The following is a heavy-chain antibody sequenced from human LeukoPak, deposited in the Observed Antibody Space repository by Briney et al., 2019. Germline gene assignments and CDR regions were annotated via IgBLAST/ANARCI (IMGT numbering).Heavy chain of an antibody. D-gene: IGHD6-13*01. CDR3: ARDRSYSSRWYWFDP. CDR2: IYYSGST. J-gene: IGHJ5*02. CDR1: GGSISSGGYY. V-gene: IGHV4-31*03. Sequence: SETLSLTCTVSGGSISSGGYYWSWIRQHPGKGLEWIGYIYYSGSTYYNPSLKSRVTISVDTSKDQFSLKLSSVTAADTAVYYCARDRSYSSRWYWFDPWGQGTLVTVSS.